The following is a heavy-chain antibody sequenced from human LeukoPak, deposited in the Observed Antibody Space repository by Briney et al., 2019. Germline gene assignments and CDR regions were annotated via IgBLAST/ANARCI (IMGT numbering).Heavy chain of an antibody. J-gene: IGHJ4*02. V-gene: IGHV4-59*01. Sequence: SETLSLTCAVYGGSFSGYYWSWIRQPPGKGLEWIGYIYYSGSTNYKPSLKSRVTISVETSKNQFSLKLRSVTAADTAVYYCARVTGYMIEDYFDYWGQGTLVTVSS. CDR1: GGSFSGYY. D-gene: IGHD3-22*01. CDR2: IYYSGST. CDR3: ARVTGYMIEDYFDY.